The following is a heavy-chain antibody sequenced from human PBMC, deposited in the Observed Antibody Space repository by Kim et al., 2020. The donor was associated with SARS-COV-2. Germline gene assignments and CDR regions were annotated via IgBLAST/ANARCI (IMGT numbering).Heavy chain of an antibody. CDR3: AKDTGSTRGYFDY. D-gene: IGHD2-2*01. Sequence: GGSLRLSCAASGFTFSSYAMSWVRQAPGKGLEWVSAISGSGGNTYQPDSVKGRFTISRDNSKNTLSLQMNSLRAEDTAIYYCAKDTGSTRGYFDYWGQGTLVTVSS. CDR2: ISGSGGNT. CDR1: GFTFSSYA. J-gene: IGHJ4*02. V-gene: IGHV3-23*01.